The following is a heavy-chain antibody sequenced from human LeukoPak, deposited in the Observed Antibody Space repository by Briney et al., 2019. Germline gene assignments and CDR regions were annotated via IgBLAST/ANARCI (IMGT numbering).Heavy chain of an antibody. D-gene: IGHD3-10*01. CDR1: GGSISSYY. J-gene: IGHJ3*02. CDR3: ARGPEPMYYYGSGSSKGAFDI. Sequence: SETLSLTCTVSGGSISSYYWSWIRQPPGKGREWIGYIYYSGSTYYNPSLKSRVTISVDTSKNQFSLKLSSVTAADTAVYYCARGPEPMYYYGSGSSKGAFDIWGQGTMVTVSS. CDR2: IYYSGST. V-gene: IGHV4-59*12.